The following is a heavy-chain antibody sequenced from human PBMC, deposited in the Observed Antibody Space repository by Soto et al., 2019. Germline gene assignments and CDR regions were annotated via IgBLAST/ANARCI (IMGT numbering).Heavy chain of an antibody. CDR2: ISYDGSNK. Sequence: GALRLSCAASGFTFSSYGMHWVRQAPGKGLEWVAVISYDGSNKYYADSVKGRFTISRDNSKNTLYLQMNSLRAEDTAVYYCARDRDSGSSDPWGQGTLVTVSS. CDR3: ARDRDSGSSDP. J-gene: IGHJ5*02. D-gene: IGHD1-26*01. CDR1: GFTFSSYG. V-gene: IGHV3-30*03.